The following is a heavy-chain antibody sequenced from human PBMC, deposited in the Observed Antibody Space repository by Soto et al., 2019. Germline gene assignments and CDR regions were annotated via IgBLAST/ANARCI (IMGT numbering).Heavy chain of an antibody. J-gene: IGHJ4*02. V-gene: IGHV4-61*08. Sequence: SETLSLTCTVSGDSVSSGGNYWSWIRQPPGEGLEWIAYIHYSGSVNYNPSLKSRVTISVDTSKNQFSLRMNSMIAADTAVYYCARADPDASVGYWGQGTLVTVSS. CDR1: GDSVSSGGNY. CDR2: IHYSGSV. D-gene: IGHD2-15*01. CDR3: ARADPDASVGY.